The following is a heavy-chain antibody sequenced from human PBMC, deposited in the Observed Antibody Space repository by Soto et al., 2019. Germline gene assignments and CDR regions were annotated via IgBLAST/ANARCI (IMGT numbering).Heavy chain of an antibody. CDR2: IIPILGTT. CDR3: ATTPRIAGGIPIDY. V-gene: IGHV1-69*01. CDR1: GGTLSTYA. Sequence: QVQLVQSGAEVKKPGSSMKVSCKASGGTLSTYAFSWVRQAPGQGLEWMGGIIPILGTTNYTQKFQGRVTITADESTSTGYMVLSTLRSDDTAVYYCATTPRIAGGIPIDYWGQGTLVTVSS. D-gene: IGHD1-26*01. J-gene: IGHJ4*02.